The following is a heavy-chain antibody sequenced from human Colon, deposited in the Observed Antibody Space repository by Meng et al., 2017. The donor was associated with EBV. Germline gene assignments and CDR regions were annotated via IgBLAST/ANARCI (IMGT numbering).Heavy chain of an antibody. J-gene: IGHJ4*02. D-gene: IGHD5-24*01. Sequence: VRLQRSGPGLVEPSGALSLTCAVSGASISSNNWWSWVRQPPGKGLEWIGEIYHGGNTNYNPSLKSRVTISVDRSNDQFSLSLSSVTAADTAVYYCARGNAYNAPSFDYWGQGTLVTVLL. V-gene: IGHV4-4*02. CDR2: IYHGGNT. CDR3: ARGNAYNAPSFDY. CDR1: GASISSNNW.